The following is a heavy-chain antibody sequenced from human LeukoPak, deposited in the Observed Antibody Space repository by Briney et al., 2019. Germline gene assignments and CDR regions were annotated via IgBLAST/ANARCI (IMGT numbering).Heavy chain of an antibody. CDR2: IFYSGST. D-gene: IGHD4-23*01. J-gene: IGHJ4*02. CDR3: ARGNSYFDY. Sequence: SETLSLTCTVSGYSISSGYYWGWIRQSPGKGLEWIGSIFYSGSTDYNPFLKSRVTISVDTSKNQFSLKVSSVTAADTAVYYCARGNSYFDYWVQGTLVTVSS. CDR1: GYSISSGYY. V-gene: IGHV4-38-2*02.